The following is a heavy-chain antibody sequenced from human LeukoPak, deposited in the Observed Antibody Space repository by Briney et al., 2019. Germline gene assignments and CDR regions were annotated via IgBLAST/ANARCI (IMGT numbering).Heavy chain of an antibody. J-gene: IGHJ4*02. V-gene: IGHV1-8*01. CDR1: GNTRTEFS. CDR3: ARRGYSGYDPLGR. D-gene: IGHD5-12*01. CDR2: MNPNSGNT. Sequence: GASVKVSCKVPGNTRTEFSIHWVRQATGQGLEWMGWMNPNSGNTGYAQKFQGRVTMTRNTSISTAYMELSSLRSEDTAVYYCARRGYSGYDPLGRWGQGTLVTVSS.